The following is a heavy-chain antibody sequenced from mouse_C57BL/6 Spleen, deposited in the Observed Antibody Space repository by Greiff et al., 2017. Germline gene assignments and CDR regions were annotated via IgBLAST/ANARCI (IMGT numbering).Heavy chain of an antibody. V-gene: IGHV1-61*01. D-gene: IGHD4-1*01. J-gene: IGHJ2*01. CDR2: IYPSDSET. CDR1: GYTFTSYW. Sequence: QVQLQQSGAELVRPGSSVKLSCKASGYTFTSYWMDWVKQRPGQGLEWIGNIYPSDSETHYNQKFKDKATLTVDKSSSTAYMQLSSLTSEDSAVYYCARLGRPYYFDYWGQGTTLTVSS. CDR3: ARLGRPYYFDY.